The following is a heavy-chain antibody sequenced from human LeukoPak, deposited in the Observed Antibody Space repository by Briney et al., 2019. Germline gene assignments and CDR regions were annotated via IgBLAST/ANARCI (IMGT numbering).Heavy chain of an antibody. D-gene: IGHD2-8*01. J-gene: IGHJ3*02. CDR3: ARRFCSNGVCYHDRGAFDI. V-gene: IGHV1-2*02. CDR2: INPNSGGT. Sequence: GASVKVSCKASGYTFTGYYMHWVRQAPGQGLEWMGWINPNSGGTNYAQKLQGRVTITADKSTSTASMALSSLRSEDTAVYYCARRFCSNGVCYHDRGAFDIWGQGTMVTVSS. CDR1: GYTFTGYY.